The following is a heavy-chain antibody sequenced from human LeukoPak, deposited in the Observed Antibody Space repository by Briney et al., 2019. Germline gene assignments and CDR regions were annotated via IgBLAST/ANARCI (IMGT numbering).Heavy chain of an antibody. D-gene: IGHD3-10*01. CDR2: IYYSGST. CDR3: ARAKWFGELFDY. J-gene: IGHJ4*02. V-gene: IGHV4-30-4*01. Sequence: SETLSLTCTVSGGSISSGDYYWSWIRQPQGKGLEWIGYIYYSGSTYYNPSLKSRVTISVDTSKNQFSLKLSSVTAADTAVYYCARAKWFGELFDYWGQGTLVTVSS. CDR1: GGSISSGDYY.